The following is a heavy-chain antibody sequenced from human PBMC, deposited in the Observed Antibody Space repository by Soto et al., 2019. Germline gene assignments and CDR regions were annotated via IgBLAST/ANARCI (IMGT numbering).Heavy chain of an antibody. D-gene: IGHD3-22*01. Sequence: SETLSLTCTVSGGSISSGDDYWSWIRQPPGKGLEWIGYIYYSGSTNYNPSLKSRVTISVDTSKNQFSLKLSSVTAADTAVYYCGTSSGYFDYYYGMDVWGPGTTVTVSS. CDR1: GGSISSGDDY. V-gene: IGHV4-61*08. J-gene: IGHJ6*02. CDR3: GTSSGYFDYYYGMDV. CDR2: IYYSGST.